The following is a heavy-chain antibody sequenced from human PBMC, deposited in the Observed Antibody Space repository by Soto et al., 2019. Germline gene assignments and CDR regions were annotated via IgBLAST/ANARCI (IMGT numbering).Heavy chain of an antibody. CDR1: GFTFSSYE. Sequence: GGSLRLSCAASGFTFSSYEMNWVRQAPGKGLEWVSYISSSGSTIYYADSVKGRFTISRDNAKNSLYLQMNSLRAEDTAVYYCARECRSSPEPRFDYWGQGTLVTVSS. CDR3: ARECRSSPEPRFDY. V-gene: IGHV3-48*03. D-gene: IGHD6-6*01. J-gene: IGHJ4*02. CDR2: ISSSGSTI.